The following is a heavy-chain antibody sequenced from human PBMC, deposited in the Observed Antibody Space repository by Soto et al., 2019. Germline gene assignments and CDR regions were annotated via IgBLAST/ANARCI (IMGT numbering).Heavy chain of an antibody. CDR3: AREGGGYYFEY. V-gene: IGHV3-21*05. CDR1: GFSFSIYT. J-gene: IGHJ4*02. Sequence: PGGSLRLSCASSGFSFSIYTMSWVRQAPGKGLEWVSYIGAAPGDIKYADSVKGRLSISRDNSKNSLYLQMNSLRAEDTAVYYCAREGGGYYFEYWGLGTLVTVSS. CDR2: IGAAPGDI. D-gene: IGHD3-3*01.